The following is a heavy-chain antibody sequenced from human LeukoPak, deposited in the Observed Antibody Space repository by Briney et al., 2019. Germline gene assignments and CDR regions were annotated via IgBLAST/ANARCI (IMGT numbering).Heavy chain of an antibody. D-gene: IGHD5-12*01. V-gene: IGHV6-1*01. CDR1: GDSVSSNSAA. Sequence: SQTLSLTCAISGDSVSSNSAAWNWIRQSPSRGLEWLGRTYYRSKWYNDYAVSVKSRITINPDTSKNQFSLQLNSVTPEDTAVYYCARNSGYAGRWTYGMDVWGQGTTVTVSS. CDR3: ARNSGYAGRWTYGMDV. CDR2: TYYRSKWYN. J-gene: IGHJ6*02.